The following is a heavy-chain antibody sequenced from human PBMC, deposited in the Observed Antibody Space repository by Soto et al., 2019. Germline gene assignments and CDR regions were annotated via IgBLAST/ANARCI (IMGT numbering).Heavy chain of an antibody. J-gene: IGHJ6*02. V-gene: IGHV3-30-3*01. CDR1: GFTFSSYA. Sequence: SLRLSCAASGFTFSSYAMHWVRQAPGKGLEWVALISYDGNNKYYADSVKGRFTISRDNSKNTLFLQMNSLRPEDTAVYYCARRGYGMDVWGQGTTVTVSS. CDR2: ISYDGNNK. CDR3: ARRGYGMDV.